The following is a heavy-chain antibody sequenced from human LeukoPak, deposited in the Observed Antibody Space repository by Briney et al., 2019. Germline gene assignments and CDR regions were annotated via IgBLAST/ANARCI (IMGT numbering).Heavy chain of an antibody. J-gene: IGHJ4*02. CDR3: ASHYYDSSGYYYGFDY. Sequence: EASVTVSCKASGGTFSSYAISWVRQAPGQGLEWMGGIIPIFGTANYAQKFQGRVTITADESTSTAYMELSSLRSEDTAVYYCASHYYDSSGYYYGFDYWGQGTLVTVSS. CDR1: GGTFSSYA. CDR2: IIPIFGTA. D-gene: IGHD3-22*01. V-gene: IGHV1-69*13.